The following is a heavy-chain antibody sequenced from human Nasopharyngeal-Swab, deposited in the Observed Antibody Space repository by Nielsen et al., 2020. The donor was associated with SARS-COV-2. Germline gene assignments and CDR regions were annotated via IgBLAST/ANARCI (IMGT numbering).Heavy chain of an antibody. CDR2: INPSGGST. CDR3: ARDLGIAVAGTDDY. CDR1: GGTFSSYA. V-gene: IGHV1-46*01. Sequence: ASVKVSCKASGGTFSSYAINWVRQAPGQGLEWMGIINPSGGSTSYAQKFQGRVTMTRDTSTSTVYMELSSLRSEDTAVYYCARDLGIAVAGTDDYWGQGTLVTVSS. D-gene: IGHD6-19*01. J-gene: IGHJ4*02.